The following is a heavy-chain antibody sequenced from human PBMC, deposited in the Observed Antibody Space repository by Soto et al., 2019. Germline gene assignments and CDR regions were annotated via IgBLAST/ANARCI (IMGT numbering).Heavy chain of an antibody. V-gene: IGHV4-34*01. J-gene: IGHJ5*02. CDR1: GGSFSGYY. Sequence: QVQLQQWGAGLLKPSETLSLTCAVYGGSFSGYYWSWIRQPPGKGLEWIGEINHSGRTNYNPSLKSRVNISADTSKHQFSLKLNSVTAADTSVYYCVRFDHGPSNWFDPWGQGTLVTVSS. CDR2: INHSGRT. CDR3: VRFDHGPSNWFDP.